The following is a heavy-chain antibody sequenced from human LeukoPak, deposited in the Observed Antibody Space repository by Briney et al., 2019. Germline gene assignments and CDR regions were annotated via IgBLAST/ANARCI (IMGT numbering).Heavy chain of an antibody. D-gene: IGHD2-15*01. V-gene: IGHV4-39*01. CDR3: ASGIVVVVAATAGDWFDP. J-gene: IGHJ5*02. CDR2: IYYSGST. CDR1: GASISSTTYY. Sequence: TSETLSLTCTVSGASISSTTYYWGWIRQPPGKGLEWIGSIYYSGSTYYNPSLKSRVTISVDTSKNQFSLKLSSVTAADTAVYYCASGIVVVVAATAGDWFDPWGQGTLVTVSS.